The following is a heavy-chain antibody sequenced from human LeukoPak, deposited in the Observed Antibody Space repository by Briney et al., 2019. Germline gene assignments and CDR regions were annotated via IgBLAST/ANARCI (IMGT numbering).Heavy chain of an antibody. V-gene: IGHV4-4*09. D-gene: IGHD3-22*01. CDR2: IYTSGST. CDR1: GGSISSYY. J-gene: IGHJ6*03. CDR3: ARGAYDSSGYYYPYYYMDV. Sequence: SETLSLTCTVSGGSISSYYWSWIRQPPGKGLEWIGYIYTSGSTNYNPSLKSRVTISVDTSKNQFSLKLSSVTAADTAVYYCARGAYDSSGYYYPYYYMDVWGKGTTVTVSS.